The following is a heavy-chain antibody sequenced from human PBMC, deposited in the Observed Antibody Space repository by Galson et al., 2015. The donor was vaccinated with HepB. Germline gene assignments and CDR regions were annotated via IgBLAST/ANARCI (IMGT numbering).Heavy chain of an antibody. CDR1: GFTFSSYS. J-gene: IGHJ6*03. V-gene: IGHV3-21*01. CDR2: ISSSSSYI. D-gene: IGHD3-22*01. Sequence: SLRLSCAASGFTFSSYSMNWVRQAPGKGLEWVSSISSSSSYIYYADSVKGRFTISRDNAKNSLYLQMNSLRAEDTAVYYCARVDYEVYYYYMDVWGKGTTVTVSS. CDR3: ARVDYEVYYYYMDV.